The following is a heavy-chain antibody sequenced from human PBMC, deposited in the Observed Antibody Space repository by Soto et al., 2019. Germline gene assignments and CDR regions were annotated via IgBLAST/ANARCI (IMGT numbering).Heavy chain of an antibody. D-gene: IGHD4-4*01. CDR1: GFTFSSYG. CDR3: AKGPTVTTVFEYPLDY. J-gene: IGHJ4*02. V-gene: IGHV3-30*18. CDR2: ISYDGSNK. Sequence: GGSLRLSCAASGFTFSSYGMHWVRQAPGKGLEWVAVISYDGSNKYYADSVKGRFTISRDNSKNTLYLQMNSLRAEDTAVYYCAKGPTVTTVFEYPLDYWGQGTLVTVSS.